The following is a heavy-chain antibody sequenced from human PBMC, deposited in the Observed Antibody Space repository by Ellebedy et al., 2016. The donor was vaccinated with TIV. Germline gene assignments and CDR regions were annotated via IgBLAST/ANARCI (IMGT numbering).Heavy chain of an antibody. J-gene: IGHJ6*02. V-gene: IGHV3-30*03. CDR1: GFSFSGYG. CDR3: ARRMVVPGASGWGYGMEV. CDR2: ISYDGSNK. Sequence: GGSLRLSXAASGFSFSGYGMHWVRQAPGKGLEWLTVISYDGSNKYYADSVKGRFTVSRDDARNSVYLQMNSLRVEDTGVYYCARRMVVPGASGWGYGMEVWGQGTKVIVSS. D-gene: IGHD2-21*01.